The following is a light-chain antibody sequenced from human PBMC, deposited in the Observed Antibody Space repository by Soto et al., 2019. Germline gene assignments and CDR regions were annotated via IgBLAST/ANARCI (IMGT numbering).Light chain of an antibody. CDR1: QTVSVNF. CDR2: GAS. V-gene: IGKV3-20*01. Sequence: EIVLTQSPDTLSLSPGERVTLSCRASQTVSVNFLAWYQQKPGQAPRLLIYGASSRATGIPDRFSGSGSGTDFTLTISRLEPEDFAVYYCQQYGSSPLTFGGGTEVEIK. J-gene: IGKJ4*01. CDR3: QQYGSSPLT.